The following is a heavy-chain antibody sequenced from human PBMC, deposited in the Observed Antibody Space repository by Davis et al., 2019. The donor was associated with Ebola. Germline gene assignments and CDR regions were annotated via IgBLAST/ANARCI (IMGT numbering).Heavy chain of an antibody. CDR3: AKEGGKSGDYDLYYYYYGMDV. V-gene: IGHV3-30*18. CDR1: GFTFSSYG. CDR2: ISYDGSNK. D-gene: IGHD4-17*01. J-gene: IGHJ6*02. Sequence: GESLKISCAASGFTFSSYGMHWVRQAPGKGLEWVAVISYDGSNKYYADSVKGRFTISRDNSKNTLYLQMNSLRAEDTAVYYCAKEGGKSGDYDLYYYYYGMDVWGQGTTVTVSS.